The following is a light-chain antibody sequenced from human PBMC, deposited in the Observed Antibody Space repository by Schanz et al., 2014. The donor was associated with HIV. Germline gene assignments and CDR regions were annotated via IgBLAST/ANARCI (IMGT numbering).Light chain of an antibody. J-gene: IGKJ1*01. Sequence: DIQMTQSPSSLSASVGDRVTITCRASQSISTYLNWYQQKPGKAPKLLIFTASSLQGGVPSRFSGGGSGTDFTLTISSLQPEDFATYYCQQTYSLPVTFGQGTKVEIK. V-gene: IGKV1-39*01. CDR1: QSISTY. CDR3: QQTYSLPVT. CDR2: TAS.